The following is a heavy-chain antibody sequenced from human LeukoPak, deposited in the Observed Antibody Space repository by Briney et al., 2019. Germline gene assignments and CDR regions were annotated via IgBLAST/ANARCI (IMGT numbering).Heavy chain of an antibody. CDR2: IKQDGSKK. V-gene: IGHV3-7*04. CDR1: GFTVSSNY. Sequence: PGGSLRLSCAASGFTVSSNYMGWVRQAPGKGLEWVANIKQDGSKKSYVDSVKGRFTISRDNAKNSLYLQMNSLRAEDTAIYYCTRVGYIDEGIDYWGQGTLVTVSS. CDR3: TRVGYIDEGIDY. J-gene: IGHJ4*02. D-gene: IGHD5-24*01.